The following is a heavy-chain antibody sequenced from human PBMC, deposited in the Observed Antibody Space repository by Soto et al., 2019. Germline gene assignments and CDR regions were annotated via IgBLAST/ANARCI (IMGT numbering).Heavy chain of an antibody. CDR1: GGSIRSYY. Sequence: PSETLSPTCTIAGGSIRSYYWSWSRLPPGKGLECIGCFYSSGSRNYNPPLKSRVTISADTSKSQFSLNLNSVTAADTAVYYCTKGGIYGFDPWGQGILVTVS. J-gene: IGHJ5*02. V-gene: IGHV4-59*01. CDR3: TKGGIYGFDP. CDR2: FYSSGSR. D-gene: IGHD3-10*01.